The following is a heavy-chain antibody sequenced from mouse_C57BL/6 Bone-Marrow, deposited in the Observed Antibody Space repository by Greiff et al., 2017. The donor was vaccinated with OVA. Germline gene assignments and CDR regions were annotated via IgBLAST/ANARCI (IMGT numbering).Heavy chain of an antibody. CDR3: ARCYYGSSYDLWYAMDY. J-gene: IGHJ4*01. Sequence: VQLQQPGAELVKPGASVKMSCKASGYTFTSYWITWVKQRPGQGLEWIGDIYPGSGSTNYNEKFKSKATLTVDTSYRTAYMQLSSLTSEDSAVYYWARCYYGSSYDLWYAMDYWGQGTSVTVSS. D-gene: IGHD1-1*01. CDR1: GYTFTSYW. CDR2: IYPGSGST. V-gene: IGHV1-55*01.